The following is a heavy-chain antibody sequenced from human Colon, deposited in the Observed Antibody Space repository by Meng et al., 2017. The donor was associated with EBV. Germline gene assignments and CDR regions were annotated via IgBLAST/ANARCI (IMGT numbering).Heavy chain of an antibody. CDR2: IYPSGST. V-gene: IGHV4-39*01. D-gene: IGHD3-10*01. Sequence: QLQFQESGQGLVNPSGTLSLSCTVSGGSISRSHYYWGWVRQPPGKGLQWIGTIYPSGSTSYNPSLQSRVTMFVDTSKNQFSLMLTSVTATDTAVYYCARRRGGSGRDCWGQGTLVTVSS. J-gene: IGHJ4*02. CDR3: ARRRGGSGRDC. CDR1: GGSISRSHYY.